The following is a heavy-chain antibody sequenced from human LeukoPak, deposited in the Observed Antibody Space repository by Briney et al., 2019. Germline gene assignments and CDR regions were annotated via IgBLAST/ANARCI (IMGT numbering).Heavy chain of an antibody. CDR3: ARVSRCSSTSCYPEDY. CDR1: GYTFTSYG. D-gene: IGHD2-2*01. V-gene: IGHV1-18*01. Sequence: ASVKVSCKASGYTFTSYGISWVRQAPGQGLEWMGWIGAYNGNTNYAQKLQGRVTMTTDTSTSTAYMELRSLRSDDTAVYYCARVSRCSSTSCYPEDYWGQGTLVTVSS. J-gene: IGHJ4*02. CDR2: IGAYNGNT.